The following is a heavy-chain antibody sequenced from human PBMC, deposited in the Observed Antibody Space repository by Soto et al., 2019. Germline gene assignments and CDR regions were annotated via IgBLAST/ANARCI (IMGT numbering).Heavy chain of an antibody. CDR1: GGTFSSYA. CDR3: ARRSYGSSEADYYYGMDV. Sequence: SVKVSCKXSGGTFSSYAISWVRQAPGQGLEWMGGIIPIFGTANYAQKFQGRVTITADKSTSTAYMELSSLRSEDTAVYYCARRSYGSSEADYYYGMDVWGQGTTVTVSS. CDR2: IIPIFGTA. V-gene: IGHV1-69*06. J-gene: IGHJ6*02. D-gene: IGHD5-18*01.